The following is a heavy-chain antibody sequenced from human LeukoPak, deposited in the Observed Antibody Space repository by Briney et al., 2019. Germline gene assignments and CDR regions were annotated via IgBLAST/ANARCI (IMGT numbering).Heavy chain of an antibody. CDR2: ISGSAGST. CDR3: AKDVVVGTDFHDFGMDV. Sequence: GGSLRHSCAAPGLTLSSYAIGSVRQAPGKGLGLVSLISGSAGSTYHADGGKGRFTISRDNTKNTLYLQMNSLRAEDTAVYYCAKDVVVGTDFHDFGMDVWGQGTSVTVSS. V-gene: IGHV3-23*01. D-gene: IGHD2-15*01. J-gene: IGHJ6*02. CDR1: GLTLSSYA.